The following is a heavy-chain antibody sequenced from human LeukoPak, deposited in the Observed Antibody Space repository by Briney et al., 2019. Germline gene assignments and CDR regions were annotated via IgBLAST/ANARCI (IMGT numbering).Heavy chain of an antibody. CDR2: IRSKGNNYAT. J-gene: IGHJ3*02. CDR1: GFTFSGSA. Sequence: PGGSLKLSCAASGFTFSGSAMNWVRQASGKGLEWVGRIRSKGNNYATAYAASVKGRFAISRDDSKNTAYLQMNSLKTEDTAVYYCASLDYGDSLFLNAFDIWGQGTMVTVSS. CDR3: ASLDYGDSLFLNAFDI. D-gene: IGHD4-17*01. V-gene: IGHV3-73*01.